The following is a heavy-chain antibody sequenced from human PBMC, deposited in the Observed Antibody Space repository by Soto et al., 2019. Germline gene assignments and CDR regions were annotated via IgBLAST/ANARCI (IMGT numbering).Heavy chain of an antibody. Sequence: QVQLQESGPGLVKPSQTLSLTCTVSGGSISSGGYYWSWIRQHPGKGLEWIGYIYYSGSTYYNPSLKRRVTISVDTSKNQFSLKLSSVTAEDTAVYYCARIPGYCSGGSCPTHGWYYYYGMDVWGQGTTVTVSS. J-gene: IGHJ6*02. CDR2: IYYSGST. D-gene: IGHD2-15*01. CDR1: GGSISSGGYY. V-gene: IGHV4-31*03. CDR3: ARIPGYCSGGSCPTHGWYYYYGMDV.